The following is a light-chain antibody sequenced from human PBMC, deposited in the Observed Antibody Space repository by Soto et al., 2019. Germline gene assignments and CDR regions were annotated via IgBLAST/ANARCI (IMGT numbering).Light chain of an antibody. Sequence: DIHITESPSSLSASVGDRVTIAGRASQTISFYLNWYQQKPGQAPKLLIYAATSLQSGVPSRFNGSGSGTDFTLSISSLQPDDFATYYCQQSYSIPQTFGRGTKVDIK. CDR1: QTISFY. J-gene: IGKJ4*01. CDR3: QQSYSIPQT. V-gene: IGKV1-39*01. CDR2: AAT.